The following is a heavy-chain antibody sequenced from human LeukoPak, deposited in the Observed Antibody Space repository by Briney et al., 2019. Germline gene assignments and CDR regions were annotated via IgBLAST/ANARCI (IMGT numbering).Heavy chain of an antibody. D-gene: IGHD3-3*01. CDR1: GFTFNSYW. J-gene: IGHJ5*02. CDR3: ASDLCGGDDQ. CDR2: IDEDGKTI. V-gene: IGHV3-74*01. Sequence: PGGSLRLSCAASGFTFNSYWMHWVRQAPGKGLVWASRIDEDGKTIDYAESVKGRFTISRDNAKDTLYLQMSRLRDEDTAVYYCASDLCGGDDQWGRGTLVTVFS.